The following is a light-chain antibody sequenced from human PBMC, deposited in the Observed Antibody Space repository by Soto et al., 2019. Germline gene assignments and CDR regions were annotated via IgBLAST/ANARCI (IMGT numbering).Light chain of an antibody. Sequence: EIVMTQSPATLSVSPGESATLSCRARQSVSSNLAWYQQKPGQAPRLLMYGASSRATGIPERFSGSGSGTDFTLTISRLEPEDFAVYYCQQYGSSPRTFGQGTK. CDR3: QQYGSSPRT. V-gene: IGKV3-20*01. CDR1: QSVSSN. J-gene: IGKJ1*01. CDR2: GAS.